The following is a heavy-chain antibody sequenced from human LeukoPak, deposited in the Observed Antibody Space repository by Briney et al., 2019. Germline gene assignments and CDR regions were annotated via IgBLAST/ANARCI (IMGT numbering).Heavy chain of an antibody. Sequence: SETLSLTCTVSGGSISSYYWSWIRQPAGKGLEWIGRIYTSGSTNYNPSLKSRVTISVDTSKNQFSLKLSSVTAADTAVYYCASSPYCGGDCYSPRSYLDYWGQGTLVTVSS. CDR1: GGSISSYY. CDR2: IYTSGST. V-gene: IGHV4-4*07. CDR3: ASSPYCGGDCYSPRSYLDY. D-gene: IGHD2-21*02. J-gene: IGHJ4*02.